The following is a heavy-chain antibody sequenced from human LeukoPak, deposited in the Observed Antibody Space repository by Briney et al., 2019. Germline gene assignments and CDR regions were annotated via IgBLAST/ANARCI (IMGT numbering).Heavy chain of an antibody. Sequence: ASVKVSCKASGYTFTGYYMHWVRQAPGQGLEWMGWINPNSGGTNYAQKFQGRVTMTRDTSISTAYMELSRLRSDDTAVYYCARDRSTFCSGGSCYLNWFDPWGQGTLVTVSS. CDR2: INPNSGGT. CDR1: GYTFTGYY. J-gene: IGHJ5*02. CDR3: ARDRSTFCSGGSCYLNWFDP. D-gene: IGHD2-15*01. V-gene: IGHV1-2*02.